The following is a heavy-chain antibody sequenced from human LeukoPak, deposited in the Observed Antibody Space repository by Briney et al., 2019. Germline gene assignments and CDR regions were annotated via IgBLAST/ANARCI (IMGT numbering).Heavy chain of an antibody. CDR3: ANGLAYCGGDCYRAGAFDI. CDR1: GFTFSSYA. V-gene: IGHV3-23*01. J-gene: IGHJ3*02. CDR2: ISGSGGST. Sequence: GGSLRLSCAASGFTFSSYAMSWVRQAPGKGLEWVSAISGSGGSTYYADSVKGRFTISRDNSKNTLYLQMNSLRAEDTAVYYRANGLAYCGGDCYRAGAFDIWGQGTMVTVSS. D-gene: IGHD2-21*02.